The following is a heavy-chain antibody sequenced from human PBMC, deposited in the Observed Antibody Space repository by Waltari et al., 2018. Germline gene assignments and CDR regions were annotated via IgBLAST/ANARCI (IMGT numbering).Heavy chain of an antibody. CDR1: GGSISSYY. CDR3: ATRISWGYSGYDWYYFDY. D-gene: IGHD5-12*01. CDR2: IYYRGCT. V-gene: IGHV4-59*01. Sequence: QVQLQESGPGLVKPSETLSLTCTVSGGSISSYYWSWIRQPPGKGLEWIGYIYYRGCTNHTPSRKSRVTISVDTSKNQFSLTLSSVTAADTAVYYCATRISWGYSGYDWYYFDYWGQGTLVTVSS. J-gene: IGHJ4*02.